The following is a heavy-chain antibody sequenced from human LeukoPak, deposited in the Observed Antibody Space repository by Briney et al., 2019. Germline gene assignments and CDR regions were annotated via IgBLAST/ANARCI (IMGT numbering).Heavy chain of an antibody. CDR2: IRGSGDIT. CDR1: GFTFSSYA. D-gene: IGHD4-17*01. CDR3: ARDPNGDYLGAFDF. J-gene: IGHJ3*01. Sequence: GGSLRLSCAASGFTFSSYAMIWVRQAPGKGLEWVSAIRGSGDITLYADSVKGRFTISRDNSKNTLYLQMDRLRGEDTAVYYCARDPNGDYLGAFDFRGQGTMASVSS. V-gene: IGHV3-23*01.